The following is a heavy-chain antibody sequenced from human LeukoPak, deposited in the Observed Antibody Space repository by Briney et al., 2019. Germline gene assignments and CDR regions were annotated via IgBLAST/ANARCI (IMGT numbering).Heavy chain of an antibody. V-gene: IGHV4-39*01. CDR3: ARAKRFLEWLSLNWFDP. D-gene: IGHD3-3*01. J-gene: IGHJ5*02. Sequence: SETLSLTCTVSGGSISTNSYYWGWIRQPPGTGLEWIGSIYYGGSTFYNPSLKNRVTISADTSKNQFSLNLSSVTAADTAVYYCARAKRFLEWLSLNWFDPWGQGTLVTVSS. CDR2: IYYGGST. CDR1: GGSISTNSYY.